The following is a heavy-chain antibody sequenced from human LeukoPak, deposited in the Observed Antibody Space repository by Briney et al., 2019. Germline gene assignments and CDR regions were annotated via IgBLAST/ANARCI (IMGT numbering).Heavy chain of an antibody. CDR3: ARDRYDSSGYIPNGFDI. CDR1: GFTFSSYS. D-gene: IGHD3-22*01. V-gene: IGHV3-21*01. J-gene: IGHJ3*02. CDR2: ISSSSSYI. Sequence: GGSLRLSCAASGFTFSSYSMNWVRQAPGKGLEWVSSISSSSSYIYYADSVKGRFTISRDNAKNSLYLQMNSLRAEDTAVYYCARDRYDSSGYIPNGFDIWGQETMVTVSS.